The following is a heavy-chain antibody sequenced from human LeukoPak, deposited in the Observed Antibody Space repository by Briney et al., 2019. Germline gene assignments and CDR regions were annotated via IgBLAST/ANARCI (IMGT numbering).Heavy chain of an antibody. CDR2: ISYDGSNK. Sequence: GSLRLSCAASGFTFSSYAMHWVRQAPGKGLEWVAVISYDGSNKYYADSVKGRFTISRDNSKNTLYLQMNSLRAEDTAVYYCARDAGYGSKSVGYWGQGTLVTVSS. V-gene: IGHV3-30*04. CDR1: GFTFSSYA. D-gene: IGHD4-23*01. CDR3: ARDAGYGSKSVGY. J-gene: IGHJ4*02.